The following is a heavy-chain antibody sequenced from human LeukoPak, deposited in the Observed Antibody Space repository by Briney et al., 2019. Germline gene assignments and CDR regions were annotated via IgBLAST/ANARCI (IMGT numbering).Heavy chain of an antibody. Sequence: SETLSLTCTVSGGSISSYYWSWIRQPPGKGLEWIGYIYYSGNTNYNPSLESRVTISVDTSKNHFSLKLSSVTAADTAIYYCARVARDGYNLWGQETLVTVSS. J-gene: IGHJ4*02. CDR1: GGSISSYY. CDR2: IYYSGNT. CDR3: ARVARDGYNL. V-gene: IGHV4-59*01. D-gene: IGHD5-24*01.